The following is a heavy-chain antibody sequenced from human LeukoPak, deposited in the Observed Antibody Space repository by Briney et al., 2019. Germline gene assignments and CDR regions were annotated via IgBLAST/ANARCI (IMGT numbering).Heavy chain of an antibody. CDR3: AKDIYGDYVGYVDV. Sequence: GGSLRLSCAASGFTFSSYAMSWVRQAPGKGLEWVSAISGSGGSTYYADSVKGRFTISRDNSKNTLYLQMNSLRAEDTAVYYCAKDIYGDYVGYVDVWGKGTTVTVSS. CDR1: GFTFSSYA. V-gene: IGHV3-23*01. J-gene: IGHJ6*03. CDR2: ISGSGGST. D-gene: IGHD4-17*01.